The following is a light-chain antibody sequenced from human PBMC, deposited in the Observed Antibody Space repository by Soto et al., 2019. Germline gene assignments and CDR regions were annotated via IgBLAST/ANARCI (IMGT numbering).Light chain of an antibody. CDR1: SSDVGGYNY. Sequence: QSALTQPPSASGSPGQSVTISRPGTSSDVGGYNYVSWYQQHPGKAPKLMIYEVTKRPSGVPDRFSGSKSGNTASLTVSGLQAEDEADYFCCSHAGDNTYVFGTGTKVTVL. CDR2: EVT. J-gene: IGLJ1*01. V-gene: IGLV2-8*01. CDR3: CSHAGDNTYV.